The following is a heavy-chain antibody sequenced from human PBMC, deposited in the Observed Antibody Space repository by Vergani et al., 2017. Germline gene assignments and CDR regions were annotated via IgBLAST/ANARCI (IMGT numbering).Heavy chain of an antibody. CDR1: GYTFTSYG. D-gene: IGHD3-22*01. CDR2: ISAYNGNT. Sequence: QVQLVQSGAEVKKPGASVKVSCKASGYTFTSYGISWVRQAPGQGLEWMGWISAYNGNTNYAQKLQGRVTMTTDTSTSTAYMERRSLRSDDAAVYYCARGEYDSSAGYYYGMDVWGQGTTVTVSS. J-gene: IGHJ6*02. V-gene: IGHV1-18*01. CDR3: ARGEYDSSAGYYYGMDV.